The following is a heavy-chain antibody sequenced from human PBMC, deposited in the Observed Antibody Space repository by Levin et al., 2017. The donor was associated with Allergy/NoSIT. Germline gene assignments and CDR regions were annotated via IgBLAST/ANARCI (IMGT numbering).Heavy chain of an antibody. CDR1: GFTFSSYG. J-gene: IGHJ4*02. CDR2: ISDSGSTI. D-gene: IGHD3-10*01. V-gene: IGHV3-48*03. CDR3: ARRFGY. Sequence: GESLKISCAASGFTFSSYGMNWIRQAPGKGLEWVSYISDSGSTIYYIDSVKGRFTVSRDNAKNSLYLQMNSLRAEDTAVYYCARRFGYWGQGTLVTVSS.